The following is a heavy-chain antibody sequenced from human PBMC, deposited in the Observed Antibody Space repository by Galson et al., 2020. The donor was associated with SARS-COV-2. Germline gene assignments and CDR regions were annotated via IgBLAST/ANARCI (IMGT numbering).Heavy chain of an antibody. CDR3: ARDPYSSVWSGDFDN. Sequence: GGSLRLSCTASGFTFRNYLMNWVRQAPGKGLEWVANIHQTGNEKYYVDSVKGRFTISRDNTKNSMYLQMNSLRDEDAAVYYCARDPYSSVWSGDFDNWGQGTLVTVSS. D-gene: IGHD6-19*01. V-gene: IGHV3-7*03. J-gene: IGHJ4*02. CDR2: IHQTGNEK. CDR1: GFTFRNYL.